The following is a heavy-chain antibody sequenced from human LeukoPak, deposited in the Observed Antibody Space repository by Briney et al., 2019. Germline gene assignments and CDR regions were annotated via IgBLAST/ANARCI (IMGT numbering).Heavy chain of an antibody. CDR1: GFAFSSYC. D-gene: IGHD3-3*01. J-gene: IGHJ4*02. CDR3: ARDLSTIFDHY. Sequence: GGSLRLSCAASGFAFSSYCMHWVRQAPGKGLEWVSYISSTGSTEYYADSLKGRYTISRDNAKNSLYLQMNSLRAEDTAVYYCARDLSTIFDHYWGQGTLVTVSS. CDR2: ISSTGSTE. V-gene: IGHV3-48*04.